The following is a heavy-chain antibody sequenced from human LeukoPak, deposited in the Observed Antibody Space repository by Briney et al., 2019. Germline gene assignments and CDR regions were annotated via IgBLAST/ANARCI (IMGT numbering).Heavy chain of an antibody. CDR3: ARTYGPYYGMDV. CDR2: IYYSGST. V-gene: IGHV4-59*01. CDR1: GGSISSYY. Sequence: TSETLSLTCTVSGGSISSYYWSWIRQPPGKGLEWIGYIYYSGSTNYNPSLKSRVTISVDTSKNQFSLKLSSVTAADTAVYYCARTYGPYYGMDVWGQGTTVTVSS. J-gene: IGHJ6*02. D-gene: IGHD4-17*01.